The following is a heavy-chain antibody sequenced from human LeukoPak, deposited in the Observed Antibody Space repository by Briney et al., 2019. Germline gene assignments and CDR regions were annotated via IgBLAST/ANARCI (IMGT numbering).Heavy chain of an antibody. CDR2: IGTAGDP. J-gene: IGHJ3*02. CDR3: SSGGRLAGNAFDI. V-gene: IGHV3-13*05. D-gene: IGHD3-16*01. Sequence: GGSLRLSCAASKFTFSNYDMHWVRQATGKGLEWVSSIGTAGDPYYAGSVKGRFTISRENAKNSFYLQMNSLRAGDTAVYYCSSGGRLAGNAFDIWGQGTMVTVST. CDR1: KFTFSNYD.